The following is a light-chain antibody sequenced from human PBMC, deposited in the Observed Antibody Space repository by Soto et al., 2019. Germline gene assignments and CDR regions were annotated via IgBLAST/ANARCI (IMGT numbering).Light chain of an antibody. V-gene: IGKV1-8*01. CDR3: QQYYSCPLT. Sequence: AIRMTQSPSSLSASVGDRVTITCRASQCITTYLDWYQQTPGKAPKLLIYAASTLQSGVPSRFSGSGCGTEFTLTITLLQSEDSANYYHQQYYSCPLTFGPGTKVDIK. J-gene: IGKJ3*01. CDR2: AAS. CDR1: QCITTY.